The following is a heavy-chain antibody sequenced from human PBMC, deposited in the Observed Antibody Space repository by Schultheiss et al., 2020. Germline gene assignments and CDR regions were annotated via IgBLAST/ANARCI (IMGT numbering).Heavy chain of an antibody. CDR2: ISGSGGST. J-gene: IGHJ6*02. Sequence: GGSLRLSCAASGFTFSSYAMSWVRQAPGKGLEWVSAISGSGGSTYYADSVKGRFTISRDNSKNTLYLQMNSLRAEDTAVYYCANVKGGYQLLRLYYYYGMDVWGQGTTVNVYS. V-gene: IGHV3-23*01. CDR3: ANVKGGYQLLRLYYYYGMDV. D-gene: IGHD2-2*01. CDR1: GFTFSSYA.